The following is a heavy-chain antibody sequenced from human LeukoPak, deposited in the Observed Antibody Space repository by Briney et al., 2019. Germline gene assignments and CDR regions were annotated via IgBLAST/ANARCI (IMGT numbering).Heavy chain of an antibody. J-gene: IGHJ4*02. CDR1: GLTFSSHW. CDR3: AREHY. Sequence: AGGSLRLSCAASGLTFSSHWMHWVRQAPGKGLEWVSGISSSGGTTYYADSVKGRFTVSRDNSKNTLYLQMNSPRAEDTAVYYCAREHYWGQGTLVTVSS. CDR2: ISSSGGTT. V-gene: IGHV3-23*01.